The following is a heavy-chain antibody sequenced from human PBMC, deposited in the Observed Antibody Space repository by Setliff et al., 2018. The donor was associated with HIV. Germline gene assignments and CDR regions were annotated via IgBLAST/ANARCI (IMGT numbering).Heavy chain of an antibody. CDR1: GGSISSSSYY. Sequence: LSLTCTVSGGSISSSSYYWGWIRQPPEKGLEWIGKINYSGSTDYNSSLRSRVTISVDTSKNQISLKLSSVTAADTAVYYCASGEYSYGYRFDYWGQGTLVTVSS. D-gene: IGHD5-18*01. CDR3: ASGEYSYGYRFDY. CDR2: INYSGST. V-gene: IGHV4-39*07. J-gene: IGHJ4*02.